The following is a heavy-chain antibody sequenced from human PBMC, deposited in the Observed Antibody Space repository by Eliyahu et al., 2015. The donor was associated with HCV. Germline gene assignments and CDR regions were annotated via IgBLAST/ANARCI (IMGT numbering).Heavy chain of an antibody. CDR1: GGTFSSYA. J-gene: IGHJ4*02. CDR2: IIPIFGTA. Sequence: EVKKPGSSVKVSCKASGGTFSSYAISWVRQAPGQGRXGMGGIIPIFGTANYAQKFQGXVTITADESTSTAYMELSSLRSEDTAVYYCARARGLVAAPDYWGQGTLVTVSS. D-gene: IGHD2-15*01. V-gene: IGHV1-69*01. CDR3: ARARGLVAAPDY.